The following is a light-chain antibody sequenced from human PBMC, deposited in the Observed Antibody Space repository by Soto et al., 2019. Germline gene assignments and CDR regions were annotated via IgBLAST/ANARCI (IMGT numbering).Light chain of an antibody. CDR3: QQYDIWPWT. Sequence: EIVMTQSPGTLSVSPGEGATLSCRASQSVRSNLAWYQQKPGQAPRLLIFGSFTRAPGVPSGFSGSGSGTEFTLTISSLQSEEFALYYCQQYDIWPWTFGQGTKVDI. V-gene: IGKV3-15*01. CDR1: QSVRSN. CDR2: GSF. J-gene: IGKJ1*01.